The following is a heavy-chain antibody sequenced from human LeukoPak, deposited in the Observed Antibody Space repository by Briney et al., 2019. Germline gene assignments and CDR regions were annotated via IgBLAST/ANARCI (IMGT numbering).Heavy chain of an antibody. CDR3: ARDQSGEWELVSGWWFDP. D-gene: IGHD1-26*01. J-gene: IGHJ5*02. Sequence: ASVKVSCKASGYTFTSHYMHWVRQAPGQGLEWMGIINPSGGSTSYAQKFQGRVTMTRDMSTSTDYMELSSLRSEDTAVYYCARDQSGEWELVSGWWFDPWGQGTLVTVSS. CDR2: INPSGGST. V-gene: IGHV1-46*01. CDR1: GYTFTSHY.